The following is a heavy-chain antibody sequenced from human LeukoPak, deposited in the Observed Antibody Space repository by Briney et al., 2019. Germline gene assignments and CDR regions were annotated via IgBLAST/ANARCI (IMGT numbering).Heavy chain of an antibody. Sequence: PSETLSLTCTVSRGSISSSSYYWGWIRQPPGKGLEWIGSIYYSGSTYYNPSLKSRVTISVDTSENQFSLKLSSVTAADTAVYYCARDTYDSSGYNWFDPWGQGTLVTVSS. D-gene: IGHD3-22*01. J-gene: IGHJ5*02. CDR2: IYYSGST. CDR3: ARDTYDSSGYNWFDP. V-gene: IGHV4-39*07. CDR1: RGSISSSSYY.